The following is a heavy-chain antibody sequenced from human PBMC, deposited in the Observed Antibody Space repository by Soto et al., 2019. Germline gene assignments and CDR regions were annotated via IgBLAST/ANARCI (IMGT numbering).Heavy chain of an antibody. CDR3: ARGRVQAGNGGDRFDP. CDR1: GFTSSSYG. V-gene: IGHV3-30*03. Sequence: GGSLRLSCAASGFTSSSYGMHWVRQAPGKGLEWVAVISYDGSNKYYADSVKGRFTISRDNSKNTLYLQMDNLRIDDTAVYYCARGRVQAGNGGDRFDPWGQGTLVTVSS. J-gene: IGHJ5*02. CDR2: ISYDGSNK. D-gene: IGHD3-16*01.